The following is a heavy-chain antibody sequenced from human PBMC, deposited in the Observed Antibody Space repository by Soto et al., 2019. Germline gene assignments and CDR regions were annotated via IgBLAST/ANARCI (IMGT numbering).Heavy chain of an antibody. Sequence: EVQLLESGGGVVQRGGSLRLSCAASGFPFSSYVMRWVRQAPGKGLEWVSGISGGGSNTFYADSVKGRFTISRDNSKNTRLLQMNSLGAEDTAVYYCAKDSNKYSSSLRGRYFDYWGQGIGVTVSS. CDR1: GFPFSSYV. J-gene: IGHJ4*02. CDR2: ISGGGSNT. V-gene: IGHV3-23*01. D-gene: IGHD4-4*01. CDR3: AKDSNKYSSSLRGRYFDY.